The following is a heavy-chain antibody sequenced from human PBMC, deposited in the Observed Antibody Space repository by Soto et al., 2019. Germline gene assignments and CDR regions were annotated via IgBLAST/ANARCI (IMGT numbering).Heavy chain of an antibody. V-gene: IGHV3-23*01. J-gene: IGHJ3*02. Sequence: GGSLRLSCAASGFTFSSYAMSWVRQAPGKGLEWVSAISGSGGSTYYADSVKGLFTSSTDNSKNTLYLQMNSLRAEDTAVYSGAKTPGALADGFDIWGQGTMVTVSS. CDR3: AKTPGALADGFDI. CDR2: ISGSGGST. CDR1: GFTFSSYA.